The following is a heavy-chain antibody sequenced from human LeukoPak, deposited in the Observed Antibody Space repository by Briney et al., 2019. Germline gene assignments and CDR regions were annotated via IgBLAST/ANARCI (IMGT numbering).Heavy chain of an antibody. D-gene: IGHD3-22*01. Sequence: PSETLSLTCTVSGGSISSYYWSWIRQPPGKGLEWIGYIYYSGSTNYNPSLKSRVTISVDTSKNQFSLKLSSATAADTAVYYCARHRAYDSSGYYYPDWGQGTLVTVSS. J-gene: IGHJ4*02. CDR1: GGSISSYY. CDR2: IYYSGST. CDR3: ARHRAYDSSGYYYPD. V-gene: IGHV4-59*08.